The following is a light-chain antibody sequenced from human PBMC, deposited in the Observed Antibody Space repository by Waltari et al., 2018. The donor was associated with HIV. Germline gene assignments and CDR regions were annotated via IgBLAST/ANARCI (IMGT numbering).Light chain of an antibody. CDR2: GNT. J-gene: IGLJ2*01. CDR3: QSYDSSLSASV. Sequence: QSVLTQPPSVSGAPGQRVTISCTGSRSNIGAGYDVPWYPQPPGTAHKLPTYGNTNRPSGVPDRFSGSKSGTSASLAITGLQAEDEADYYCQSYDSSLSASVFGEGTKLTVL. V-gene: IGLV1-40*01. CDR1: RSNIGAGYD.